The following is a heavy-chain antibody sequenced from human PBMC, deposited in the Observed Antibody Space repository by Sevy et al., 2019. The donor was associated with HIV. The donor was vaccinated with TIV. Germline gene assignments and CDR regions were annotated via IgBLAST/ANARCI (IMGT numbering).Heavy chain of an antibody. CDR2: INWDGHDI. D-gene: IGHD2-21*01. CDR3: VRDLGAAASEPVIIYSATGAFDM. J-gene: IGHJ3*02. Sequence: GGSLRLSCVVSGFKFDEYAMHWVRQVPGKGLEWVSSINWDGHDIKYVDSVKGRFTIYRDNRKSSLYLQMNSLKIEDTALYYCVRDLGAAASEPVIIYSATGAFDMWGQGTLVTVSS. V-gene: IGHV3-43*02. CDR1: GFKFDEYA.